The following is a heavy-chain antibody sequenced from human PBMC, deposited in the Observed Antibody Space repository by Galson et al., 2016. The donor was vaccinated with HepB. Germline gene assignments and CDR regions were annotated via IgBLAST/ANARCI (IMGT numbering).Heavy chain of an antibody. CDR3: GRRGRWRVVGKQFDY. CDR2: VYPDDSDT. V-gene: IGHV5-51*01. J-gene: IGHJ4*02. CDR1: GYTFFNHW. D-gene: IGHD6-19*01. Sequence: QSGAEVKKAGEPLTISCAGSGYTFFNHWIGWVRQTPGKGLEWMGIVYPDDSDTRYGPSFQGPSLQGKVTIFADKSIRTVFQQGNILKASDTAMYYWGRRGRWRVVGKQFDYWGQGTLVTVSS.